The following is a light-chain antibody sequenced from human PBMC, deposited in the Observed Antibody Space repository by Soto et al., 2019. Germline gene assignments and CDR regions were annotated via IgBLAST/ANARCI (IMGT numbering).Light chain of an antibody. Sequence: ILMTQSPATLSVSPGERATFSCRASQNIYSNIAWYKQRPGQAPRLLIYRASTRATGVPARFSGSGSGTEFTLTIRSLQSEDFAVDSCLQYHNLWAFGQGTKVDIK. CDR2: RAS. J-gene: IGKJ1*01. V-gene: IGKV3-15*01. CDR3: LQYHNLWA. CDR1: QNIYSN.